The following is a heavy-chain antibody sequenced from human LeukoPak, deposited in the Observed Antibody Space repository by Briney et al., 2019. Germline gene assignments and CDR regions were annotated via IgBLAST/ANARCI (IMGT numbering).Heavy chain of an antibody. CDR1: GGSISSGNYY. V-gene: IGHV4-39*07. CDR3: ARGISSFDYGDYWFDP. D-gene: IGHD4-17*01. CDR2: IYYSGST. Sequence: SETLSLTCTVSGGSISSGNYYWGWIRQPPGKGPHWIGSIYYSGSTYFGPSLKSRVTISADTSKNRFSLTLNSVTAADSAMYYCARGISSFDYGDYWFDPWGQGTLVTVSS. J-gene: IGHJ5*02.